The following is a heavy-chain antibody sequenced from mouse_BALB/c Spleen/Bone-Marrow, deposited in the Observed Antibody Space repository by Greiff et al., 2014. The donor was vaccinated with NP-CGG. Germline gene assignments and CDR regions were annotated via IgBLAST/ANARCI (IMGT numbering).Heavy chain of an antibody. CDR1: GFTFSDFY. Sequence: EVKLVESGGDLVQPGDSLRLSCATSGFTFSDFYMEWVRQPPGKRLEWIATSRNRAKYYTTEYSASVKGRFIVSRDTSQSVLYLQMNALRAEDTAMYYCARDVGYGNYFVYWGQGTLVTVSA. J-gene: IGHJ3*01. D-gene: IGHD2-10*02. CDR3: ARDVGYGNYFVY. V-gene: IGHV7-1*02. CDR2: SRNRAKYYTT.